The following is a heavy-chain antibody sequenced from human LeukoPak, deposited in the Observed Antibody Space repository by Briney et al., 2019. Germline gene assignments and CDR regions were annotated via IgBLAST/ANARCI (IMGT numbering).Heavy chain of an antibody. CDR2: INPDGSQK. J-gene: IGHJ4*02. Sequence: GGSLRLSCEASGFTFSRNWMSWVRQAPGRGLECVSSINPDGSQKLYVDSVKGRFTISRDNTKSSLFVEMNSLGAEDTAMYYCAKLLGTVTTYDSWGQGTRVTVSS. D-gene: IGHD1-1*01. V-gene: IGHV3-7*01. CDR1: GFTFSRNW. CDR3: AKLLGTVTTYDS.